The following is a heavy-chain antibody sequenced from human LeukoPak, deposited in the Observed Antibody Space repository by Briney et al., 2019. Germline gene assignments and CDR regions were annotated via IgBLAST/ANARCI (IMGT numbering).Heavy chain of an antibody. Sequence: SETLSLTCTVSGGSISSYYWSWIRQPPGKGLERIGYIYYSGSTNYNPSLKSRVTISVDTSKNQFSLKLSSVTAADTAVYYCARTRVAGGSGSYSGWFDPWGQETLVTVSS. D-gene: IGHD3-10*01. CDR3: ARTRVAGGSGSYSGWFDP. CDR1: GGSISSYY. J-gene: IGHJ5*02. CDR2: IYYSGST. V-gene: IGHV4-59*01.